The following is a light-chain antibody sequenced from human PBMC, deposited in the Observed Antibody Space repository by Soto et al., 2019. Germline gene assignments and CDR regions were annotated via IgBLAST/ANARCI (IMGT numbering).Light chain of an antibody. CDR3: LLYYGGARLWV. J-gene: IGLJ3*02. CDR1: TGAVTSAYH. CDR2: STT. Sequence: QAVVTQEPSLTVSPGGTVTLTCASSTGAVTSAYHPNGFQQKPGQAPWSLIYSTTNKHSWTPARFSGSLLGGKAALTLSGVQPEDEAEYYCLLYYGGARLWVFGGGTKLTVL. V-gene: IGLV7-43*01.